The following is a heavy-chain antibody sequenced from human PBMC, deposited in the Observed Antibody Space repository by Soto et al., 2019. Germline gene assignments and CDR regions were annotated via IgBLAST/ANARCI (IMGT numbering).Heavy chain of an antibody. J-gene: IGHJ3*02. CDR2: ISSSSSYI. CDR1: GFTFSSYS. CDR3: ARAEVLDAFDI. Sequence: GGSLRLSCAASGFTFSSYSMNWVRQAPGKGLEWVSSISSSSSYIYYADSVKGRFTISRDNAKNSLYLQMNSLRAEDTAVYYCARAEVLDAFDIWGQGTMVTVSS. V-gene: IGHV3-21*01.